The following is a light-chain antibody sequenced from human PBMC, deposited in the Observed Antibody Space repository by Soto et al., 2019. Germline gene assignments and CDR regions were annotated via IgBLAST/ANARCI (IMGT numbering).Light chain of an antibody. Sequence: EIVMTQSPVTLSVSPGERATLSCRASQSVSSNLAWYQQKPGQAPRLLIYGASTRATGVPARFSGSGSGTEFTLTISSLQSKDFAVYYCQQYNNWPPLTFGGGTKVEIK. V-gene: IGKV3-15*01. CDR1: QSVSSN. CDR2: GAS. CDR3: QQYNNWPPLT. J-gene: IGKJ4*01.